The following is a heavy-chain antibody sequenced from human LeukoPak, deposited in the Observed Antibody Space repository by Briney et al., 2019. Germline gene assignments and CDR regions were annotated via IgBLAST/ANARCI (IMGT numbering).Heavy chain of an antibody. CDR2: ISGSGGST. Sequence: GGSLRLSCAASGSTFSSYAMSWVRQAPGKGLEWVSAISGSGGSTYYADSVKGRFTISRDNSKNTLYLQMNSLRAEDTAVYYCAKDPYYGSGSPNVFFDYWGQGTLVTVSS. D-gene: IGHD3-10*01. CDR1: GSTFSSYA. V-gene: IGHV3-23*01. J-gene: IGHJ4*02. CDR3: AKDPYYGSGSPNVFFDY.